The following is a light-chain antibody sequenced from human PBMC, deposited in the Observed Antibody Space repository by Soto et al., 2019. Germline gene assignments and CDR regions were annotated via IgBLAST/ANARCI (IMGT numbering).Light chain of an antibody. CDR2: DAS. V-gene: IGKV1-5*01. CDR1: QSISSW. J-gene: IGKJ1*01. Sequence: DIHMTQSPSTLSASLGDRVTITFRASQSISSWLAWYQQKPGKAPKLLIYDASSLESGVPSRFSGSGSGTEFTLTISSLQPDDFATYYCQQYNTYSPERTFGQGTKVDIK. CDR3: QQYNTYSPERT.